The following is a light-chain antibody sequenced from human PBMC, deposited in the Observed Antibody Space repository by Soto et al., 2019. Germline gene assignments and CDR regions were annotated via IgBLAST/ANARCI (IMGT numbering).Light chain of an antibody. V-gene: IGKV3-15*01. CDR3: QQFHRSPVT. Sequence: EIVMTLSPGTGSVSPGERVSRAFRASQSVVNNLAWYQHKPGQAPRILLSYASTGATDNPARFTVSAYATAFTLTINSLRSEDVAVYYCQQFHRSPVTFGGGTKVDIK. J-gene: IGKJ4*01. CDR2: YAS. CDR1: QSVVNN.